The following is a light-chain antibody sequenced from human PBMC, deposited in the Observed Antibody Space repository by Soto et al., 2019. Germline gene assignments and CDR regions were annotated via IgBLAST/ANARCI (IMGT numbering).Light chain of an antibody. Sequence: EIVLTQSPGTLSLSPGERATLSCRASQTIASRYLAWYQHQPGQAPRLLIYRTFARAPGIPDRFNGGGSGPDFPLTISRLEREDFAVYYCQHYDTTPPTLGQGTRLDIK. J-gene: IGKJ5*01. CDR1: QTIASRY. CDR3: QHYDTTPPT. V-gene: IGKV3-20*01. CDR2: RTF.